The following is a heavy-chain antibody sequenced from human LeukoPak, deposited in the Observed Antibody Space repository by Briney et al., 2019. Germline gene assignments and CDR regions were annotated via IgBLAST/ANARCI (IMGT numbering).Heavy chain of an antibody. J-gene: IGHJ4*02. CDR2: ISGSGDST. D-gene: IGHD3-10*01. Sequence: GGSLRLSCAASGFTLIRHEMNWVRQAPGKGLEWVSAISGSGDSTYYADSVKGRFTISRDNSKNTLYLQMNSLRAEDTAVYYCAKDRGIISDYWGQGTLVTVSS. CDR3: AKDRGIISDY. CDR1: GFTLIRHE. V-gene: IGHV3-23*01.